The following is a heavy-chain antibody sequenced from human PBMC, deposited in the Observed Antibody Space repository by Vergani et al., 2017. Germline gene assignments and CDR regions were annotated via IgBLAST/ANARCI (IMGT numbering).Heavy chain of an antibody. V-gene: IGHV4-59*04. J-gene: IGHJ4*02. CDR2: IYYSGST. Sequence: QVQLQESGPGLVKPSETLSLTCTVSGGSISSYYWSWIRQPPGKGLEWIGSIYYSGSTYYNPSLESRVTMSVDTSKSQFSLKLNSVTAADTAVYYCARGSRAEGGSGPDKWGQGTLVTVSS. CDR3: ARGSRAEGGSGPDK. D-gene: IGHD6-13*01. CDR1: GGSISSYY.